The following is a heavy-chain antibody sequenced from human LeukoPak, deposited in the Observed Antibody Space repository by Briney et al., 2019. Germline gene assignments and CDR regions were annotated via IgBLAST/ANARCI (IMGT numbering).Heavy chain of an antibody. V-gene: IGHV3-7*04. CDR3: AGGNYYDSSGYAPPGH. D-gene: IGHD3-22*01. CDR1: GFTFSSYW. CDR2: IKQDGSEK. Sequence: GGSLRLSCAASGFTFSSYWMSWVRQAPGKGLEWVANIKQDGSEKYYVDSVKGRFTISRDNAKNSLYLQMNSLRAEDTAVYYCAGGNYYDSSGYAPPGHRGQGTLVTVSS. J-gene: IGHJ1*01.